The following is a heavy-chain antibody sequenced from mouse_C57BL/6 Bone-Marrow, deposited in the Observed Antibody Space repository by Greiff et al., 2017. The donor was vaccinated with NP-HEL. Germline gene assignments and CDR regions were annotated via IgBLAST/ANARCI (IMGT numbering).Heavy chain of an antibody. CDR3: ARSEDYDYYYAMDD. V-gene: IGHV1-76*01. CDR1: GYTFTDYY. D-gene: IGHD2-4*01. J-gene: IGHJ4*01. CDR2: IYPGSGNT. Sequence: QVQLQQSGAELVRPGASVKLSCKASGYTFTDYYINWVKQRPGQGLEWIARIYPGSGNTYYNEKFKGKATLTAEKSSSTAYMQLSSLTSEDSAVYFCARSEDYDYYYAMDDWGQGTSVTVSS.